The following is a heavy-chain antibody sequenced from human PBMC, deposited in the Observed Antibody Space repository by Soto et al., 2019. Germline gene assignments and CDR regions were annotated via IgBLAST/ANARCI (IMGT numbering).Heavy chain of an antibody. CDR3: ARLVQASPFYNSTWYQWFDP. CDR1: GYSFTSYW. V-gene: IGHV5-10-1*01. CDR2: VDPSDSYS. J-gene: IGHJ5*02. Sequence: GESLKISCKGSGYSFTSYWIVWVRQMPGKGLEWMGSVDPSDSYSKYSPSFQGHVTISADRSINTAYLQWSSLKASDTGLYFCARLVQASPFYNSTWYQWFDPWGPGTLVTVTS. D-gene: IGHD3-22*01.